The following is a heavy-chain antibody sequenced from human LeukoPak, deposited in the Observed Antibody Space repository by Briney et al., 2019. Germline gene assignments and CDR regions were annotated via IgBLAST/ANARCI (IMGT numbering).Heavy chain of an antibody. CDR1: GFTLGSHD. V-gene: IGHV3-13*01. CDR2: IASGFQT. CDR3: VREARGYHYTYFDY. Sequence: GGSLRLSCTASGFTLGSHDMHWVRQTTGEGLEWVAAIASGFQTFYAGSVKGRFTVSREDAKNSLYLQMNSLRAGDTAVYYCVREARGYHYTYFDYWGRGTLVTVSS. J-gene: IGHJ4*02. D-gene: IGHD5-18*01.